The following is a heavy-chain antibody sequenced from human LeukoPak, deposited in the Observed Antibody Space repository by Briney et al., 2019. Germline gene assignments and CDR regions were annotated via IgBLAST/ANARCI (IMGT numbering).Heavy chain of an antibody. CDR3: ARDGTGGSYGFDY. CDR2: ISSGGST. V-gene: IGHV3-23*01. CDR1: GFTFNNYA. Sequence: GGSLRLSCAAAGFTFNNYAMSWVRQAPGKGLKWVSGISSGGSTYYADSVKGRFTISRDNSKNTLYLQMNSLRAEDTAVYYCARDGTGGSYGFDYWGQGTLVTVSS. D-gene: IGHD1-26*01. J-gene: IGHJ4*02.